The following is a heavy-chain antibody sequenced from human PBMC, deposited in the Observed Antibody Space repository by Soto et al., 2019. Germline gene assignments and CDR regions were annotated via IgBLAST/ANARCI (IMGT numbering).Heavy chain of an antibody. V-gene: IGHV1-18*01. CDR1: GYTFTSYG. CDR3: ARDQGIAVAGDNWFDP. Sequence: GASVKVSCKASGYTFTSYGISWVRQAPGQGLEWMGWISAYNGNTNYAQKLQGRVTMTTDTSTSTAYMELRSLRSDDTAVYYCARDQGIAVAGDNWFDPWGQGTLVTVSS. J-gene: IGHJ5*02. D-gene: IGHD6-19*01. CDR2: ISAYNGNT.